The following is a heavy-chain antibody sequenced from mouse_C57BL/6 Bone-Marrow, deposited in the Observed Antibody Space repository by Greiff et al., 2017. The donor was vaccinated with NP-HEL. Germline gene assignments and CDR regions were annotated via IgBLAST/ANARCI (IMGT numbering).Heavy chain of an antibody. CDR1: GYTFTSYW. D-gene: IGHD4-1*02. CDR2: ISPSSGST. CDR3: SRYRASTGTRAMDY. J-gene: IGHJ4*01. V-gene: IGHV1-7*01. Sequence: QVQLQQSGAELAKPGASVKLSCKASGYTFTSYWMHWVQQRPGQGLEWIGYISPSSGSTKYNQKFKDKATLTADKSSSTAYMQLSSLTYEDSAVYDCSRYRASTGTRAMDYWGQGTSVTVSS.